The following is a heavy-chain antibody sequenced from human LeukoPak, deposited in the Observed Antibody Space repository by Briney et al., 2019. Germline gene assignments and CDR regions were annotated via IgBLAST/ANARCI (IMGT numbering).Heavy chain of an antibody. D-gene: IGHD3-22*01. CDR3: AIMHGYYDGSGYWVQ. CDR2: ISPSGDRT. J-gene: IGHJ4*02. V-gene: IGHV3-23*01. CDR1: GFTFGSYG. Sequence: SGGSLRLSCAASGFTFGSYGMSWVRRAPGKGLEWVSFISPSGDRTSNADSVEGRFTISRDNPRDTLYLQMNSLRDEDTAGYYCAIMHGYYDGSGYWVQWGQGTLVTVSS.